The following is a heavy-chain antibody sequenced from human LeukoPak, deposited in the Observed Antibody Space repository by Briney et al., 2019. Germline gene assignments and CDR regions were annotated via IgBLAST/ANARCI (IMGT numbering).Heavy chain of an antibody. CDR1: GFTFSSYA. V-gene: IGHV3-23*01. D-gene: IGHD3-22*01. Sequence: PGGALRLSCAASGFTFSSYAMSWVRQAPGKGVEGVSAISGSGGSTYYADSVKGRFTISRDNSKNTLYLQMNSLRAEDTAVYYCAKGTSSGLNAFDIWGQGTMVTVSS. CDR2: ISGSGGST. CDR3: AKGTSSGLNAFDI. J-gene: IGHJ3*02.